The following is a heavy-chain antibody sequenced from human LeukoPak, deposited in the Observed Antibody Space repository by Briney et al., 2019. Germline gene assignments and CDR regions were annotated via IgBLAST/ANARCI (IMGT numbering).Heavy chain of an antibody. Sequence: GGSLRLSCAASGFTFSSYEMNWVRQAPGKGLEWVSYISSSGSTIYYADSVKGRFTISRDNAKNSLYLQMNSLRAEDTAVYYCARPDMEEMVRGVPGAYDFVYWGQGTLVTVSS. J-gene: IGHJ4*02. CDR2: ISSSGSTI. CDR3: ARPDMEEMVRGVPGAYDFVY. CDR1: GFTFSSYE. D-gene: IGHD3-10*01. V-gene: IGHV3-48*03.